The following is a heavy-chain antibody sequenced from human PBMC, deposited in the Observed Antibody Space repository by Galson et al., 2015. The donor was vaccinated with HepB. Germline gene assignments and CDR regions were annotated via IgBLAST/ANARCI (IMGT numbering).Heavy chain of an antibody. Sequence: SLRLSCAASGFTFSSYAMHWVRQAPGKGLEWVAVISYDGSNKYYADSVKGRFTISRDNSKNTLYLQMNSLRAEDTAVYYCARDIVVVPAAIRPDYYYNYGMDVWGQGTTVTVSS. CDR1: GFTFSSYA. V-gene: IGHV3-30-3*01. D-gene: IGHD2-2*02. CDR2: ISYDGSNK. J-gene: IGHJ6*02. CDR3: ARDIVVVPAAIRPDYYYNYGMDV.